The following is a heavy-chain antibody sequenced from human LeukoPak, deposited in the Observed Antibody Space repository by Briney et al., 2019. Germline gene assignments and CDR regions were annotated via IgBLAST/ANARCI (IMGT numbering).Heavy chain of an antibody. Sequence: PGGSLRLSCAASGFTFSSYWMHWVRQAPGKGLVWGSRINSDGSSTSYADSVKGRFTISRDNAKNTLYLQMNSLRAEDTAVYYCARAFYYYDSSGYPGGYYMDVWGKGTTVTVSS. D-gene: IGHD3-22*01. CDR3: ARAFYYYDSSGYPGGYYMDV. V-gene: IGHV3-74*01. CDR1: GFTFSSYW. J-gene: IGHJ6*03. CDR2: INSDGSST.